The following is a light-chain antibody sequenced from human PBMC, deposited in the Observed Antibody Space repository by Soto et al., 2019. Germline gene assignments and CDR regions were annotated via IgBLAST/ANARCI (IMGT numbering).Light chain of an antibody. CDR1: SSNIGSNT. CDR2: SNN. V-gene: IGLV1-44*01. CDR3: AAWDDSLNGPYVV. J-gene: IGLJ2*01. Sequence: QSVLTQPPSASGTPGQRVTISCSGSSSNIGSNTVNSYQQLPGTAPKLLIYSNNQRPSGVPDRFSGSKSGTSASLAISGLQSEDEADYYCAAWDDSLNGPYVVFGGGTKLTVL.